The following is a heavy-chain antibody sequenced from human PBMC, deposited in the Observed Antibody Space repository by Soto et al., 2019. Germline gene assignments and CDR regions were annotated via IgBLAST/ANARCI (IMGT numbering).Heavy chain of an antibody. J-gene: IGHJ5*02. CDR1: GGTLSNYP. D-gene: IGHD4-17*01. V-gene: IGHV1-69*02. CDR2: IIPILGIA. Sequence: QVQLVQSGAEVKKPGSSVKVSCKASGGTLSNYPINWVRQAPGQGLEWMGRIIPILGIANYAQKFQGRVXIXAXXSTSPAYMELSSLRSDDTAVYYCARGLDYGGWFDPWGQGTLVTVSS. CDR3: ARGLDYGGWFDP.